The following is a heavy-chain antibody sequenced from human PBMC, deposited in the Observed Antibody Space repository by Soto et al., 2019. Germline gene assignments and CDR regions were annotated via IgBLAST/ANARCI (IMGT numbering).Heavy chain of an antibody. J-gene: IGHJ4*02. Sequence: QVQLVQSGAEVKKPGASVKVSCKASGYTFTRYYMQWVRQAPGQGLEWMGIINTSGGSTSFAQKLQGRVTMTRDTSTSTVYMELCSLRSEDTAVYYCASGLGDCSSTSCYFGYSDYWGQGTLVTVSS. D-gene: IGHD2-2*01. CDR2: INTSGGST. CDR3: ASGLGDCSSTSCYFGYSDY. CDR1: GYTFTRYY. V-gene: IGHV1-46*03.